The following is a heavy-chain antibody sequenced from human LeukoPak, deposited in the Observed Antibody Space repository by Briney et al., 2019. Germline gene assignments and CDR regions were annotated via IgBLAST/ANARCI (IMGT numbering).Heavy chain of an antibody. CDR2: IKQDGSEK. V-gene: IGHV3-7*01. D-gene: IGHD5-24*01. CDR3: ARVQADGYNPKFDP. CDR1: GFTFSSYW. Sequence: GGSLRLSCAASGFTFSSYWMSWVRQAPGKGLEWVANIKQDGSEKYYVDSVKGRFTISRDNAKNSLYLQMNSLRAEDTAVYYCARVQADGYNPKFDPWGQGTLVTVSP. J-gene: IGHJ5*02.